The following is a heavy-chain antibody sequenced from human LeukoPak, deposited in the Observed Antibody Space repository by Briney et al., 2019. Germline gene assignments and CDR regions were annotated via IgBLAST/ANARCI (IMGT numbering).Heavy chain of an antibody. CDR1: GFTFSDYW. V-gene: IGHV3-74*01. CDR2: INNDGSST. Sequence: GGSLRLSCAASGFTFSDYWMHWVRQAPGKGLVWVSRINNDGSSTSYADSVKGRFTISRDNAKNSLYLQMNSLRAEDTAVYYCARDRAYYYDSSGYYYLDYWGQGTLVTVSS. CDR3: ARDRAYYYDSSGYYYLDY. J-gene: IGHJ4*02. D-gene: IGHD3-22*01.